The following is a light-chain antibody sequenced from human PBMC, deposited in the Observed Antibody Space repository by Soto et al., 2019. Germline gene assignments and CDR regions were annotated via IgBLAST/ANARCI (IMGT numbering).Light chain of an antibody. J-gene: IGKJ5*01. V-gene: IGKV3-15*01. CDR1: QGVTTN. CDR3: QQYNNWPFS. Sequence: EIVMTQSPGTLSVSPGERATLSCRAGQGVTTNFAWYQQKSGQSPRLLIYDVSIRVTGVPARFSGTGSETDFTLTISGLQSEDSAVYFCQQYNNWPFSFGQGTRLEIK. CDR2: DVS.